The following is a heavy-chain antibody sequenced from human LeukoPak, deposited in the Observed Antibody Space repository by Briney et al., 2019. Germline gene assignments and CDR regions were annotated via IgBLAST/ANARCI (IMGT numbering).Heavy chain of an antibody. CDR3: AKRVGYSSGWYWGDFDY. CDR1: GFTFSSYG. D-gene: IGHD6-19*01. V-gene: IGHV3-23*01. Sequence: GGSLRLSCAASGFTFSSYGMSWVRQAPGKGLEWVSSISGSADNTYYADFVKGRFTISRDNSKNTLYLQMNSLRAEDTAVYYCAKRVGYSSGWYWGDFDYWGQGTLVTVSS. J-gene: IGHJ4*02. CDR2: ISGSADNT.